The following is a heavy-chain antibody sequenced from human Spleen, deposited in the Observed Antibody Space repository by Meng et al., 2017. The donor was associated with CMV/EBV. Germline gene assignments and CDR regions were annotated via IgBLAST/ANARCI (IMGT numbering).Heavy chain of an antibody. V-gene: IGHV1-2*02. CDR1: FTGYY. D-gene: IGHD2-15*01. J-gene: IGHJ5*02. Sequence: FTGYYIHWVRQAPGQGLEWMGWINPNGGGTNYAQKFQGRVSMTRDTSISTVYMELSTLRSDDTAIYYCATSGFCSRGSCYNRGLDPWGQGSLVTVSS. CDR3: ATSGFCSRGSCYNRGLDP. CDR2: INPNGGGT.